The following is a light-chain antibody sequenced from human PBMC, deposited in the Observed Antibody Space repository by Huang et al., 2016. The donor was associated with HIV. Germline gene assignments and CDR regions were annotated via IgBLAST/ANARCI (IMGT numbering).Light chain of an antibody. V-gene: IGKV3-15*01. CDR2: DAS. CDR1: HSVDSD. J-gene: IGKJ4*01. CDR3: QQYNDWPPLT. Sequence: EIEMTQSPATLSVSPGERATLSCRASHSVDSDLAWYQQKPGQAPRLLIYDASTRATGISAKFNGTGSGTEFSLSITNLQSEDFAVYYCQQYNDWPPLTFGGGTKVGI.